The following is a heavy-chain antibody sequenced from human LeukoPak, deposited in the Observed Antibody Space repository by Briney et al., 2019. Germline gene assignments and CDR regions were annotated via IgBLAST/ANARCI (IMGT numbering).Heavy chain of an antibody. Sequence: GGSLRLSCAASGFTFSSYAMSWVRQAPGSGLEWVSVIDTSGFTTYYADSVKGRFTISRDNSKSTLYLQMNSLRAEGTAVYYCAKHYGDYRSFDYWGQGTLVTVSS. V-gene: IGHV3-23*01. D-gene: IGHD4-17*01. J-gene: IGHJ4*02. CDR3: AKHYGDYRSFDY. CDR1: GFTFSSYA. CDR2: IDTSGFTT.